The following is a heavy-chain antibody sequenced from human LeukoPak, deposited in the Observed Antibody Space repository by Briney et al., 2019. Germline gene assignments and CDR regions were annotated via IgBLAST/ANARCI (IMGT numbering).Heavy chain of an antibody. CDR1: GGSISSSSYY. Sequence: SETLSLTCTVSGGSISSSSYYWGWIRQPPGKGLEWIGSIYYSGSTYYNPSLKSRVTISVDTSKNQFSLKLSSVTAADTAVYYCARDSSDFRNLIPHWGQGTLVTVSS. CDR3: ARDSSDFRNLIPH. CDR2: IYYSGST. J-gene: IGHJ1*01. D-gene: IGHD1-14*01. V-gene: IGHV4-39*02.